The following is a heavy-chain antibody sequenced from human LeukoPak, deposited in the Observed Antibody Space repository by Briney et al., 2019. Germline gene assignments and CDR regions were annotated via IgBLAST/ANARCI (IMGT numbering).Heavy chain of an antibody. CDR1: GGSISSGGYY. V-gene: IGHV4-31*03. J-gene: IGHJ6*02. Sequence: SETLSLTCTVSGGSISSGGYYWSWIRQHPGKGLEWIGYIYYSGSTYYNPSLKSRITISIDTSKNQFSLKLSSATAADTAVYYCARGGDTAMGGALYYYYGMDVWGQGTTVTVSS. D-gene: IGHD5-18*01. CDR3: ARGGDTAMGGALYYYYGMDV. CDR2: IYYSGST.